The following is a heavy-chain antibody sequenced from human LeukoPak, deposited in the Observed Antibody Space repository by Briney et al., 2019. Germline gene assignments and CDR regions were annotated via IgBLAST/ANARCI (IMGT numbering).Heavy chain of an antibody. CDR2: IWYDGSNG. J-gene: IGHJ4*02. D-gene: IGHD3-22*01. CDR1: GFTFSRYG. Sequence: PGRSLRLSCAASGFTFSRYGMHWVRQAPGKGLEWVAVIWYDGSNGQYVDSVKGRFTISRDNSKNTLYLQMNSLRADDTAVYYCARDFGFSPSSGYSFDYWGQGTLVTVSS. CDR3: ARDFGFSPSSGYSFDY. V-gene: IGHV3-33*01.